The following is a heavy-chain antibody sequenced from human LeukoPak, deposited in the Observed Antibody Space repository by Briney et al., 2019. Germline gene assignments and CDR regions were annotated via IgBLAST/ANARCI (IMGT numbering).Heavy chain of an antibody. V-gene: IGHV4-4*02. Sequence: SETLSLTCAVSGGSISSSNWWSWVRQPPGKGLEWIGEIYHSGSTNYNPSLKSRVTISVDTSKNQFSLKLSSVTAADTAVYYCATQIAVAGGAFDIWGQGTMVTVSS. J-gene: IGHJ3*02. CDR1: GGSISSSNW. CDR3: ATQIAVAGGAFDI. CDR2: IYHSGST. D-gene: IGHD6-19*01.